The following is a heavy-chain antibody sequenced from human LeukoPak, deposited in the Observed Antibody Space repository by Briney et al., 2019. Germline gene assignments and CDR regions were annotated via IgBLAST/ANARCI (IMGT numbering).Heavy chain of an antibody. Sequence: ASLKVSCKASGYTFTGYYMHWVRQAPGQGLEWMGWINPNSGGTNYAQKFQGRVTMTRDTSISTAYMELSSLRSDDTAVYYCARVQYYDRGGDYWGQGTLVTVSS. CDR2: INPNSGGT. V-gene: IGHV1-2*02. CDR3: ARVQYYDRGGDY. J-gene: IGHJ4*02. CDR1: GYTFTGYY. D-gene: IGHD3-16*01.